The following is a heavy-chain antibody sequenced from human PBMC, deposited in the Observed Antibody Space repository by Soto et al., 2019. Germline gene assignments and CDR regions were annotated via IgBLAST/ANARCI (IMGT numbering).Heavy chain of an antibody. CDR3: ATSVNSAMAFDY. CDR1: GYTFTHYY. V-gene: IGHV1-46*01. J-gene: IGHJ4*02. Sequence: GASVKVSCKASGYTFTHYYIHWARQAPGQGLEWMGIINPNGGSTTYAQKFRAGFTMTRDTSTSTVYMELSSLRSEDSAVYYCATSVNSAMAFDYWGQGTLVTVSS. CDR2: INPNGGST. D-gene: IGHD5-18*01.